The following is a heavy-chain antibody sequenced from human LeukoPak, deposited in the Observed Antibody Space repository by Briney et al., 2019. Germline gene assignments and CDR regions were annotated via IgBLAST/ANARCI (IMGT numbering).Heavy chain of an antibody. V-gene: IGHV1-24*01. Sequence: ASVKVSCKFSGYTLTVLSMHWVRQAPGKGLEWMGGFDPEDGETIYAQKFQGRVTMTEDTSTDTAYMERSSLRSEDTAVYYCATDQDTAMGPYWGQGTLVTVSS. CDR2: FDPEDGET. D-gene: IGHD5-18*01. CDR1: GYTLTVLS. CDR3: ATDQDTAMGPY. J-gene: IGHJ4*02.